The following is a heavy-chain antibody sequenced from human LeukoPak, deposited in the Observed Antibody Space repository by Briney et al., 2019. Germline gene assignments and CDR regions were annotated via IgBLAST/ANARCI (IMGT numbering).Heavy chain of an antibody. V-gene: IGHV3-30*04. CDR3: ARSWKLLQNFDS. Sequence: GGSLRLSCAASGFTFSNYTMHWVRQAPGKGLEWVAVISYDGSNKFYADSVKGRFTISRDNSKNTLYLQMNNLRTEDTAVYFCARSWKLLQNFDSWGQGTLVTVSS. CDR1: GFTFSNYT. J-gene: IGHJ4*02. CDR2: ISYDGSNK. D-gene: IGHD1-26*01.